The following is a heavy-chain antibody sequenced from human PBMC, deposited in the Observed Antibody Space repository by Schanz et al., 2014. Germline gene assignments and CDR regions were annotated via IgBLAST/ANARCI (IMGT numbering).Heavy chain of an antibody. CDR3: AKGMGYCSGGTCYDYYYYGLDV. CDR2: ISHSGGSK. D-gene: IGHD2-15*01. Sequence: QVQLVESGGGVVQPGRSLRLSCAASGFIFSSYGLHWVRQAPGKGLEWVSSISHSGGSKYYADSVKGRFTISRDNSENTLYLQMNSLSADDTAVCYCAKGMGYCSGGTCYDYYYYGLDVWGQGTTVTVSS. CDR1: GFIFSSYG. J-gene: IGHJ6*02. V-gene: IGHV3-NL1*01.